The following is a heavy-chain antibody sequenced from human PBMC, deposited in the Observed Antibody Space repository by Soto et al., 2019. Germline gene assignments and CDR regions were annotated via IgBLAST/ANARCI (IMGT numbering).Heavy chain of an antibody. Sequence: PGGSLRLSCAASGFTFSSYWMHWVRQAPGKGLVWVSRINSDGSSTSYADSVKGRFTISRDNAKNTLYLQMNSLRAEDTAVYYCARVTGPYGSGSPYDYWGQGTLVTVSS. CDR2: INSDGSST. V-gene: IGHV3-74*01. CDR3: ARVTGPYGSGSPYDY. D-gene: IGHD3-10*01. CDR1: GFTFSSYW. J-gene: IGHJ4*02.